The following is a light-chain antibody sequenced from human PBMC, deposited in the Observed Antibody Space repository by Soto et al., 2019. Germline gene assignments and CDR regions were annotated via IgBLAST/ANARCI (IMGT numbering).Light chain of an antibody. Sequence: QSVLTQPPSVSGAPGQRVTISCTGSSSNIGAHYDVHWYQQLPGTAPRLLIYSKTIRPSGVPVRFSASQSGTSASLAITGLQAEDEADYYCQSDDSSLSAVVFGGGTKLTVL. J-gene: IGLJ2*01. CDR3: QSDDSSLSAVV. CDR2: SKT. V-gene: IGLV1-40*01. CDR1: SSNIGAHYD.